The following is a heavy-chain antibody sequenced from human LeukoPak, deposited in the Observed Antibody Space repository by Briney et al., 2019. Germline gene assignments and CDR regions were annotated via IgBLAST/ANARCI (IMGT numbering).Heavy chain of an antibody. CDR1: GFPLRSYG. Sequence: PGGSLRLSCAASGFPLRSYGMSWVRQAPGKGLEWVSAISAGAVSTYYADSVKGRFTIPRDSSKNTLYLQMNSLRAEDTAVYYCAKGGSSSWDYFDYWGQGTLVTVSS. V-gene: IGHV3-23*01. J-gene: IGHJ4*02. CDR2: ISAGAVST. CDR3: AKGGSSSWDYFDY. D-gene: IGHD6-13*01.